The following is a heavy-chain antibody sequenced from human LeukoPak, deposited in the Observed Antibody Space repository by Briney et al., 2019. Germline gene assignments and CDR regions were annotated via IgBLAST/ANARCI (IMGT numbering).Heavy chain of an antibody. Sequence: GASVKVSCKASGYTFTSYDINWVRQATGQGLEWMGWMYPNSGNTGYAQKFQGRVTMTRNTSISTAYMELSSLRYEDTGVYYCARGLSSYYDSSGPRLWIQHWGQGTLVTVSS. J-gene: IGHJ1*01. CDR1: GYTFTSYD. CDR2: MYPNSGNT. V-gene: IGHV1-8*01. CDR3: ARGLSSYYDSSGPRLWIQH. D-gene: IGHD3-22*01.